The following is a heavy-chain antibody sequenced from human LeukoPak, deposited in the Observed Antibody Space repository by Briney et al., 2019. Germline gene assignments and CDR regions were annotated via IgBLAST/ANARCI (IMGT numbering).Heavy chain of an antibody. J-gene: IGHJ4*02. CDR2: TSYDGSNK. CDR3: TRDPPSSGWSFDY. CDR1: GFTLSSYG. Sequence: GGSLRLSCAASGFTLSSYGMHWVRQAPGKGLEWVAVTSYDGSNKYYADSVKGRFTISRDNSKNTVDLRMNSLRAEDTAVYYCTRDPPSSGWSFDYWGQGTLVTVSS. D-gene: IGHD6-19*01. V-gene: IGHV3-30-3*01.